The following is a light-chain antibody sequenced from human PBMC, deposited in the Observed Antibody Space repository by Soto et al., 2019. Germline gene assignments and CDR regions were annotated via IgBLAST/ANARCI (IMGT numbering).Light chain of an antibody. Sequence: DILMTQSPSSLSASVGDRVTITCRASQNIRNYLNWYQQKPGKAPRLLIHAASILQSGVPSRFSGGGSGTEFTLTISSLQLEDFATFYCQQSYDKSPWTFGQGTKVEVK. J-gene: IGKJ1*01. CDR3: QQSYDKSPWT. CDR1: QNIRNY. CDR2: AAS. V-gene: IGKV1-39*01.